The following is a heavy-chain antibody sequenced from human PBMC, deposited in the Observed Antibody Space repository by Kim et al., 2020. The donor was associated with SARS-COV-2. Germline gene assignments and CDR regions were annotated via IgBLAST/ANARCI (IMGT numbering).Heavy chain of an antibody. V-gene: IGHV3-23*01. J-gene: IGHJ5*02. CDR3: ANGYDSSGFPP. CDR1: GFTFSSYA. CDR2: ISGSGGST. D-gene: IGHD3-22*01. Sequence: GGSLRLSCAASGFTFSSYAMSWVRQAPGKGLEWVSAISGSGGSTYYADSVKGRFTISRDNSKNTLYLQMNSLRAEDTAVYYCANGYDSSGFPPWGQGTLVTVSS.